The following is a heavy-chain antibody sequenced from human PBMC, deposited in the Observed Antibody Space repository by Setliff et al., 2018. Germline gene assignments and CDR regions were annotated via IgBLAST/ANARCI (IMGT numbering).Heavy chain of an antibody. CDR3: AKCSSWHGHYPHFNY. CDR1: GFTFSSEA. Sequence: QPGGSLRLSCAASGFTFSSEAMTWVRQAPGWGLEWVSIISSDGGSIYYADSVKGRFTISRDNSNNTLYLQMSSLRAEDTAVYYCAKCSSWHGHYPHFNYWGQGTLVTVSS. D-gene: IGHD6-13*01. V-gene: IGHV3-23*03. CDR2: ISSDGGSI. J-gene: IGHJ4*02.